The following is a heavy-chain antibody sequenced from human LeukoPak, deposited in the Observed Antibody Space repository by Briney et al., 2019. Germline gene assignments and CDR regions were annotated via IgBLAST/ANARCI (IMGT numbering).Heavy chain of an antibody. V-gene: IGHV3-21*01. D-gene: IGHD1-26*01. J-gene: IGHJ6*03. CDR2: ISSSSTYI. Sequence: PGGSLRLSCAASGFTFSSYSMNWVRQAPGKGLEWVSSISSSSTYIHYADSVKGRFTISRDNAKNSLYLQMNSLRAEDTAVYYCARGGGSYRLGYYYYYMDVWGKGTTVTISS. CDR1: GFTFSSYS. CDR3: ARGGGSYRLGYYYYYMDV.